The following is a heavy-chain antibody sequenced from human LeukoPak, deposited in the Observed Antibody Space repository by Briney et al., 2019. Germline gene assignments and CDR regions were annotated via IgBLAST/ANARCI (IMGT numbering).Heavy chain of an antibody. J-gene: IGHJ4*02. CDR1: GYRFTNYS. D-gene: IGHD4-17*01. CDR2: YYLGDSDN. CDR3: ERHTKFDDGDYVPAYFDY. V-gene: IGHV5-51*01. Sequence: GESLEASRKGSGYRFTNYSIAWVRQMPGKGLEWRGIYYLGDSDNRFNPPFQGPVPIPSDKSISSAYLQWSSLKASDTAMYSCERHTKFDDGDYVPAYFDYWGQGTLVTVSS.